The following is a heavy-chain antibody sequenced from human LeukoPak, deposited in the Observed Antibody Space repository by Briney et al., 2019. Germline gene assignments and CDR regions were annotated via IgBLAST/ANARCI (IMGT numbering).Heavy chain of an antibody. CDR2: IYTSGST. V-gene: IGHV4-4*07. D-gene: IGHD6-13*01. J-gene: IGHJ4*02. Sequence: PSETLSLTCTVSGGSISSYYWSWIRQPAGKGLEWIGRIYTSGSTNYNPSLKSRVTMSVDTSKNQFSLKLSSVTAADTAVYYCASFSSSWYGGEYYFDYWGQGTLVTVSS. CDR3: ASFSSSWYGGEYYFDY. CDR1: GGSISSYY.